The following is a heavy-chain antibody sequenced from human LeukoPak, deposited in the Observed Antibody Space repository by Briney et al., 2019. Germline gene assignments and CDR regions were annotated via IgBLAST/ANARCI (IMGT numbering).Heavy chain of an antibody. D-gene: IGHD2-2*02. CDR1: GGSFSGYY. Sequence: SETLSLTCAVYGGSFSGYYWSWIRQPPGKGLEWIGEINHSGSTNYNPSLKSRVTISVDTSKNQFSLKLSSVTAADTAVYYCASVNCSSTSCYTSVGFDYWGQEPWSPSPQ. V-gene: IGHV4-34*01. CDR3: ASVNCSSTSCYTSVGFDY. J-gene: IGHJ4*01. CDR2: INHSGST.